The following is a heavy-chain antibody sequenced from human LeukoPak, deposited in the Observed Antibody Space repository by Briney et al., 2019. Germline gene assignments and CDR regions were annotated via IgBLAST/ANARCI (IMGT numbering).Heavy chain of an antibody. CDR3: AKEAGYCSGGSCPYYFDY. CDR1: GFTFISYG. Sequence: PGGSFRLSCAASGFTFISYGMHWVRQAPGKGLEWVAVIWYDGSNKYYADSVKGRFTISRDNSKNTLYLQMNSLRAEDTAVYYCAKEAGYCSGGSCPYYFDYWGQGALVTLSS. V-gene: IGHV3-33*06. D-gene: IGHD2-15*01. J-gene: IGHJ4*02. CDR2: IWYDGSNK.